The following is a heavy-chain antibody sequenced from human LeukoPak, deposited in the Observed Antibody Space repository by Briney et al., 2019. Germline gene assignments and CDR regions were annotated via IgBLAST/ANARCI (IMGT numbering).Heavy chain of an antibody. J-gene: IGHJ4*02. CDR2: INSDGSST. Sequence: GGSLRLSCAASGFTFSSYWMHWVRQAPGKGLVWVSRINSDGSSTSYADSVKGRFTISRDNAKNSLFLQMNSLRAEDTAVYYCAKGYYYESRFYFDYWGQGNLVTVSS. CDR1: GFTFSSYW. V-gene: IGHV3-74*01. CDR3: AKGYYYESRFYFDY. D-gene: IGHD3-22*01.